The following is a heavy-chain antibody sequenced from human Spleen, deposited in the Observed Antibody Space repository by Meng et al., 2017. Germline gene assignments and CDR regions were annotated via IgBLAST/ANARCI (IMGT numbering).Heavy chain of an antibody. D-gene: IGHD6-13*01. J-gene: IGHJ4*02. CDR1: GYTFPDYW. CDR2: INPKSGDT. CDR3: ARDEDISAAGKLFGDY. Sequence: QVPRVQPGPEVKKPGASVKVSCKASGYTFPDYWLHWVRRAPGQGLEWMGRINPKSGDTHYAQRFQGRVTMTGDTSISTAYMELSGLRSDDTAMYYCARDEDISAAGKLFGDYWGQGTLVTVSS. V-gene: IGHV1-2*06.